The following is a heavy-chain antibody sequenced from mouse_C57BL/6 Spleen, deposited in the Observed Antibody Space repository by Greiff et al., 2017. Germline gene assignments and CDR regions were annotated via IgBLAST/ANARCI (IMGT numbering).Heavy chain of an antibody. Sequence: EVKLVESGGGLVQPGGSLKLSCAASGFTFSAYYMYWVRQTPEKRLAWVAYLSNGGGSTYYSDTVKGRFTISRDNAENTLYLQMSRLKSEDTAMYDCARRYCGSGDAMDYWGQGTSVTVSS. J-gene: IGHJ4*01. CDR2: LSNGGGST. V-gene: IGHV5-12*01. CDR3: ARRYCGSGDAMDY. D-gene: IGHD1-1*01. CDR1: GFTFSAYY.